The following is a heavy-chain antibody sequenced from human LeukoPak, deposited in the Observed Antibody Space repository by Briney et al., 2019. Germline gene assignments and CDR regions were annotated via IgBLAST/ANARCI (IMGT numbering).Heavy chain of an antibody. Sequence: GGSLRLSCAVSGFTFSNYWMYWVRQAPGKRLVWVARINSDGSSTTYADSVEGRFTISRDNTKSMLHLQMHSLRVDDSAVYFCTRTTTAADWYFDLWGRGTLVTVSS. J-gene: IGHJ2*01. CDR3: TRTTTAADWYFDL. V-gene: IGHV3-74*01. CDR1: GFTFSNYW. D-gene: IGHD6-13*01. CDR2: INSDGSST.